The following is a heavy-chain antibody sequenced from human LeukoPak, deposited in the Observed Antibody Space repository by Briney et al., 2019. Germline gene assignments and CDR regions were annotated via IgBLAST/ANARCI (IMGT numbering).Heavy chain of an antibody. J-gene: IGHJ4*02. CDR2: IGSSSSYI. CDR1: GFTFSSYS. CDR3: ARPMYYDFWSGYPLYLGY. Sequence: GGSLRLSCAASGFTFSSYSMNWVRQAPGKGLEWVSSIGSSSSYIYYAGSVKGRFTISRDNAKNSLYLQMNSLRAEDTAVYYCARPMYYDFWSGYPLYLGYWGQGTLVTVSS. V-gene: IGHV3-21*01. D-gene: IGHD3-3*01.